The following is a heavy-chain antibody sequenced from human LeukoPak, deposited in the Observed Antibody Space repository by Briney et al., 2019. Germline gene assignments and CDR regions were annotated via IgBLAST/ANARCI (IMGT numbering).Heavy chain of an antibody. Sequence: GGSLRLSCAASGFTFSSYAMHWVRQAPGKGLEWVAVISYDGSNKYYADSVKGRFTISRDNSKNTLYLQMNSLRAEDTAVYYCAREWEGADGYFDYWGQGTLVTVSS. D-gene: IGHD1-26*01. J-gene: IGHJ4*02. V-gene: IGHV3-30-3*01. CDR3: AREWEGADGYFDY. CDR1: GFTFSSYA. CDR2: ISYDGSNK.